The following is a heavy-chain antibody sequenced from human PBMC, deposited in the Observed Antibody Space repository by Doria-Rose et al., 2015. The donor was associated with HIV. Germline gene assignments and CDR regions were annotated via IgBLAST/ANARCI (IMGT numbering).Heavy chain of an antibody. CDR3: ARIKSSRWYHKYYFDF. CDR1: GVSLSSPGMG. Sequence: QVTLKESGPVLVKPTETLTLTCTVSGVSLSSPGMGVSWIRQPPGKALEWLANIVSDDERSYKPSLKSRLTTSRGTSKSQAVLTMTDMDPVDTATYYCARIKSSRWYHKYYFDFWGQGTLVIVSA. J-gene: IGHJ4*02. CDR2: IVSDDER. D-gene: IGHD6-13*01. V-gene: IGHV2-26*01.